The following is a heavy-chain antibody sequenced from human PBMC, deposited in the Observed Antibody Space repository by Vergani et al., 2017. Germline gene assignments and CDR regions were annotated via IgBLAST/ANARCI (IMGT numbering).Heavy chain of an antibody. CDR1: GFTFSSYS. CDR3: ARGGGELRFLEWLLVPFDY. V-gene: IGHV3-48*01. CDR2: ISRSSNTI. Sequence: EVQLVESGGGLVQPGGSLRLSCAASGFTFSSYSMNWVRQAPGKGLEWVSYISRSSNTIYYADSVKGRFTISRDNVKNSLYLQMNSLRVEDTAVYYCARGGGELRFLEWLLVPFDYWGQGTLVTVSS. D-gene: IGHD3-3*01. J-gene: IGHJ4*02.